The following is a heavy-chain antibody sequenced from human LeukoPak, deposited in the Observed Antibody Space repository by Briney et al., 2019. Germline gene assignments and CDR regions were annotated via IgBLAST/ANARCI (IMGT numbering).Heavy chain of an antibody. D-gene: IGHD1-26*01. J-gene: IGHJ6*02. CDR2: IYYSGST. V-gene: IGHV4-30-4*01. CDR1: GGSISSGDYY. Sequence: SQTLSLTCTVSGGSISSGDYYWSWIRQPPGKGLEWVGYIYYSGSTYYNPSLKSRVTISVDTSKNQFSLKLSSVTAADTAVYYCARDHVGYYYYGMDVWGQGTTVTVSS. CDR3: ARDHVGYYYYGMDV.